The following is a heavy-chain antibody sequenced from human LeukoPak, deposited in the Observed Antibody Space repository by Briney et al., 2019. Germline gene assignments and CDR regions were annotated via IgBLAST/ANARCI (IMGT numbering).Heavy chain of an antibody. V-gene: IGHV3-23*01. J-gene: IGHJ4*02. CDR2: ISGSGGST. Sequence: PGGSLGLSCAASGFIFSTYWMNWVRQAPGKGLEWVSAISGSGGSTYYADSVKGRFTISRDNSKNTLYLQMNSLRAEDTAVYYCARLGDSSGWYFDYWGQGTLVTVSS. D-gene: IGHD6-19*01. CDR3: ARLGDSSGWYFDY. CDR1: GFIFSTYW.